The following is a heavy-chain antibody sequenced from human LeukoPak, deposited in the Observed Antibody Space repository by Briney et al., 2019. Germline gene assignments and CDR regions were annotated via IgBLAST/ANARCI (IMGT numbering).Heavy chain of an antibody. CDR1: GGTFSSYA. Sequence: SVKVSCKASGGTFSSYAISWVRQAPGQGLEWMGRIIPIFGTANYAQKFQGRVTITTDESTSTAYMELSSLRSEDTAVYYCALASDSIAVAGSWFDPWGQGTLVTASS. V-gene: IGHV1-69*05. D-gene: IGHD6-19*01. CDR3: ALASDSIAVAGSWFDP. CDR2: IIPIFGTA. J-gene: IGHJ5*02.